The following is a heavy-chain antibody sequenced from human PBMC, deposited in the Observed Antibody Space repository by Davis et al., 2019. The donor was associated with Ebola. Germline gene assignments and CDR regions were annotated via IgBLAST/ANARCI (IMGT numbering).Heavy chain of an antibody. D-gene: IGHD2-2*01. CDR3: AKDIVVVPGWYYGMDV. Sequence: HTGGSLRLSCAASGFTFSSYWMHWVRQAPGKGLVWVSRINSDGSSTSYADSVKGRFTISRDNSKNTLYLQMNSLRAEDTAVYYCAKDIVVVPGWYYGMDVWGQGTTVTVSS. J-gene: IGHJ6*02. CDR2: INSDGSST. V-gene: IGHV3-74*01. CDR1: GFTFSSYW.